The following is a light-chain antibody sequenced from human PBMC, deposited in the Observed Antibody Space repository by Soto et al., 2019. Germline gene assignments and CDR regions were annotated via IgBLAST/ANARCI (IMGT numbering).Light chain of an antibody. CDR3: ISYTSTTTVRFV. J-gene: IGLJ1*01. Sequence: QSALAQPASVSGSPGQSITISCTGTSSDIGDSNFVSWYQHPPGKAPKLLIYDVSDRPSRISSRFSGSKSANTASLTISGLQAEDEALYYCISYTSTTTVRFVFGTGTKLTVL. CDR1: SSDIGDSNF. CDR2: DVS. V-gene: IGLV2-14*01.